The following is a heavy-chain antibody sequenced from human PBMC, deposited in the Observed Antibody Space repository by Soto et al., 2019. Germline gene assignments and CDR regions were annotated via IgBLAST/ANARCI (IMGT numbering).Heavy chain of an antibody. CDR3: ARGGKERFRGSGMDV. D-gene: IGHD1-1*01. CDR2: IISMFGAA. V-gene: IGHV1-69*01. Sequence: QVQLVQSGAEVKKPGCSVKVSCKASGGTFSSYAISWVRQAPGQGLEWMGEIISMFGAAMYAQKFQGRVTITADESASTAYMELSSLRSEDTAVYYCARGGKERFRGSGMDVWGQGTTVTVS. CDR1: GGTFSSYA. J-gene: IGHJ6*02.